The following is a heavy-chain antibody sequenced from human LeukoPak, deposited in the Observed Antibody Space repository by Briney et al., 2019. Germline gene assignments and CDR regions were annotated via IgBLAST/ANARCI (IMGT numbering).Heavy chain of an antibody. Sequence: GGSLRLSCAASGFTFRTYGMHWVRQAPGKGLEWVALISYDGSKKYYADSVKGRFTISRDNLKNTLYLQMNSLRAEDTAVYYCAQGYSCGYYSDAFDVWGQGTMVTVSS. CDR3: AQGYSCGYYSDAFDV. CDR2: ISYDGSKK. CDR1: GFTFRTYG. J-gene: IGHJ3*01. V-gene: IGHV3-30*18. D-gene: IGHD3-22*01.